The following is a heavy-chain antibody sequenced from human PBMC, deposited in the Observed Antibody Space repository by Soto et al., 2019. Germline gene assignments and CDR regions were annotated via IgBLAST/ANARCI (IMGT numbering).Heavy chain of an antibody. J-gene: IGHJ5*02. V-gene: IGHV4-30-4*01. CDR3: ARERPDGSRLDP. CDR2: IYYSGST. D-gene: IGHD6-13*01. CDR1: GGSISSGDYY. Sequence: SSETLSLTCTVSGGSISSGDYYWSWIRQPPGKGLEWIGYIYYSGSTYYNPSLKSRVTISVDTSKNQFSLKLSSVTAADTAVYYRARERPDGSRLDPWGQGTLVTVSS.